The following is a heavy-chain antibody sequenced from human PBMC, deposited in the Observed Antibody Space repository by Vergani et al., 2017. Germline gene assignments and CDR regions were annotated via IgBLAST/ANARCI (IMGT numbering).Heavy chain of an antibody. CDR1: GYTFTGYY. J-gene: IGHJ4*02. Sequence: QVQLVQSGAEVKKPGASVKVSCKASGYTFTGYYMHWVRQAPGQGLEWMGWIKPNSGGTNYAQKFQGWVTMTRDTSISTAYMELSRLRSDDTAVYYCARDRGYSGYACSDFDYWGQGTLVTVSS. D-gene: IGHD5-12*01. V-gene: IGHV1-2*04. CDR3: ARDRGYSGYACSDFDY. CDR2: IKPNSGGT.